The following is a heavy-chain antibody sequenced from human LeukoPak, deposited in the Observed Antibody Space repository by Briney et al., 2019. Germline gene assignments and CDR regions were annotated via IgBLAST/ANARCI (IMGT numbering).Heavy chain of an antibody. CDR3: AKYPSSLYGDFYYYGLDV. CDR1: GFTFSNYG. Sequence: GGSLRLSCAASGFTFSNYGMHWVRQAPGKGLEWVAVISYDGSNKYYVDSVKGRFTISRDNSKNTLYLQMNSLRAEDTAMYYCAKYPSSLYGDFYYYGLDVWGQGTTVTVSS. V-gene: IGHV3-30*18. D-gene: IGHD3-3*01. CDR2: ISYDGSNK. J-gene: IGHJ6*02.